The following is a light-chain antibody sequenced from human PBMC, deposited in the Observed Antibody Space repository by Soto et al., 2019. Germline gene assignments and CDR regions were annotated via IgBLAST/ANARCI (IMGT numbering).Light chain of an antibody. CDR3: QQLKSSPFT. V-gene: IGKV1-39*01. CDR2: AAS. Sequence: DIQMTQSPSSLSASVEDRFIITCRASQSISNHLNWYQQKPGKAPKLLIFAASSLQSGVPSRFSGSGSGTDFTLTISSLQPEDFVTYYCQQLKSSPFTFGPGTKVDI. J-gene: IGKJ3*01. CDR1: QSISNH.